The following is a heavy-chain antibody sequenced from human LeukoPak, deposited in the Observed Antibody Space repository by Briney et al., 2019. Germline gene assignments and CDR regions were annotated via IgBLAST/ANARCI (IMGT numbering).Heavy chain of an antibody. D-gene: IGHD3-10*01. J-gene: IGHJ4*02. CDR1: GYTFTIYY. V-gene: IGHV1-46*01. Sequence: GASVTVSCKASGYTFTIYYMHWVRQAPGQGLEWMGIINPSGGSTSYAQKFQGRVIMTSDTSTSTVYMELSSLRSEDTAVYYCARVGGSGSYYYFDYWGQGTLVTVSS. CDR3: ARVGGSGSYYYFDY. CDR2: INPSGGST.